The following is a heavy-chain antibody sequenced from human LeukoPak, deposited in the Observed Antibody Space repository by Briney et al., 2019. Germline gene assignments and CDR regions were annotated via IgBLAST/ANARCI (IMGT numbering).Heavy chain of an antibody. V-gene: IGHV1-18*01. CDR1: GYAFTSYG. Sequence: GASVKVSCKASGYAFTSYGISWVRQAPGQGLEWMGWISAYNGDTNYAQKLQGRVTMTTDTSTSTAYMELRSLRSDDTAVYYCARVSRQQLVPGYYFDYWGQGTLVTVSS. CDR3: ARVSRQQLVPGYYFDY. D-gene: IGHD6-13*01. J-gene: IGHJ4*02. CDR2: ISAYNGDT.